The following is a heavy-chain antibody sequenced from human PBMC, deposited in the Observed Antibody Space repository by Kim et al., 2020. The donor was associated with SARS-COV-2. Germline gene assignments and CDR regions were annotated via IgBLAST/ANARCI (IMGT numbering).Heavy chain of an antibody. CDR1: GYTFTGYY. V-gene: IGHV1-2*02. Sequence: ASVKVSCKASGYTFTGYYMHWVRQAPGQGLEWMGWINPNSGGTNYAQKFQGRVTMTRDTSISTAYMELSRLRSDDTAVYYCARVKSIVVVPAANYYYYYGMDVWGQGTTVTVSS. CDR3: ARVKSIVVVPAANYYYYYGMDV. CDR2: INPNSGGT. D-gene: IGHD2-2*01. J-gene: IGHJ6*02.